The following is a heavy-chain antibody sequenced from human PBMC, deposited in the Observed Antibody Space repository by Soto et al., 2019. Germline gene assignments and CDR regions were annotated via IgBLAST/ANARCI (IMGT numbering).Heavy chain of an antibody. D-gene: IGHD3-10*01. CDR2: IIPIFGTA. J-gene: IGHJ6*02. CDR1: GGTFSSYA. V-gene: IGHV1-69*06. Sequence: QVQLVQSGAEVKKPGSSVKVSCKASGGTFSSYAISWVRQAPGQGLEWMGGIIPIFGTANYAQKFQGRVTITADKSTSTAYMELSSLRSEDTAVYYCARDLMVRGASTLDFFGLYGMDVWGQGTTVTVSS. CDR3: ARDLMVRGASTLDFFGLYGMDV.